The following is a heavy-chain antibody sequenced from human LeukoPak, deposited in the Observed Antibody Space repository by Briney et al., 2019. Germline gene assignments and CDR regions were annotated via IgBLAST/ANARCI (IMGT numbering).Heavy chain of an antibody. CDR3: ARSSRLYCTNGVCGGSFDP. CDR1: GVSISSSSYY. Sequence: SETLSLTCTVSGVSISSSSYYWGWIRQPPGKGLEWIGSIYYSGSTYYNPCRKSRITISVDTSKTQFSLKLSSVTAAHTAVYYCARSSRLYCTNGVCGGSFDPWGQGTLVTVSS. CDR2: IYYSGST. J-gene: IGHJ5*02. D-gene: IGHD2-8*01. V-gene: IGHV4-39*01.